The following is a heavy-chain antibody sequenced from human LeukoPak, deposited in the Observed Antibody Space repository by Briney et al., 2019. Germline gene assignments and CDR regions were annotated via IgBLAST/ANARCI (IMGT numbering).Heavy chain of an antibody. CDR3: ARRVPYTYYYGSGSYPRWECYFDY. V-gene: IGHV4-61*02. D-gene: IGHD3-10*01. CDR1: GGSISSGSYY. CDR2: IYTSGST. Sequence: SQTLSLTCTVSGGSISSGSYYWSWIRQPAGKGLEWIGRIYTSGSTNYNPSLKSRVTISVDTSKNQFSLKLSSVTAADTAVYYCARRVPYTYYYGSGSYPRWECYFDYWGQGTLVTVSS. J-gene: IGHJ4*02.